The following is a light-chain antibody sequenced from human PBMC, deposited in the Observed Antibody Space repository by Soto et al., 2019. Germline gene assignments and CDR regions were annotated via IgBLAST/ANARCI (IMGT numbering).Light chain of an antibody. CDR1: SRDVGGYNY. V-gene: IGLV2-14*03. CDR2: DVN. Sequence: QSALTQPASVSGSPGQSITISCTRTSRDVGGYNYVSWYQQHPDKAPKLMIYDVNNRPSGISNRFSGSKSGNTASLTISGLQAEDEADYYCSSYTSSSTLGVFGTGTKLTVL. J-gene: IGLJ1*01. CDR3: SSYTSSSTLGV.